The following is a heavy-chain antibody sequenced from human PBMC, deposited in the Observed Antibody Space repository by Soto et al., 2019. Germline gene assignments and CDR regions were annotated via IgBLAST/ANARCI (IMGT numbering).Heavy chain of an antibody. CDR3: ARDTGIAVAGIGMDV. J-gene: IGHJ6*02. Sequence: SETLSLTCTVSGGSISSYYWSWIRQPPGKGLEWIGYIYYSGSTNYNPSRKSRVTISVDTSKNQFSLELSSVTAADTAVYYCARDTGIAVAGIGMDVWGQGTTVTVSS. CDR1: GGSISSYY. D-gene: IGHD6-19*01. V-gene: IGHV4-59*01. CDR2: IYYSGST.